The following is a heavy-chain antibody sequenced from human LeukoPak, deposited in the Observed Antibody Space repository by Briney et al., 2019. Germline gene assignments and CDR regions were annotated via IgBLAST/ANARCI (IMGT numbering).Heavy chain of an antibody. Sequence: PGGYLRLSCAASGFSFSSYAMGWVRQAPGKGLEWVSAISGSGGSTYYADSMKGRLTISRDNSKNPLYLQMTRLIAEDPAVYYCAKDGRSYDYVWGSYRSSAFDIWGQGTMVTVSS. CDR3: AKDGRSYDYVWGSYRSSAFDI. V-gene: IGHV3-23*01. CDR2: ISGSGGST. D-gene: IGHD3-16*02. J-gene: IGHJ3*02. CDR1: GFSFSSYA.